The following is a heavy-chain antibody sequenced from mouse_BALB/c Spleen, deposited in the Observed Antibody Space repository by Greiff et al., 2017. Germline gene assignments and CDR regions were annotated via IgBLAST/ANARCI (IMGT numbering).Heavy chain of an antibody. V-gene: IGHV1S81*02. D-gene: IGHD4-1*01. Sequence: QVQLQQPGAELVKPGASVKLSCKASGYTFTSYWMHWVKQRPGQGLEWIGEINPSNGRTNYNEKFKSKATLTVDKSSSTAYMQLSSLTSEDSAVYYCAELTGTPFAYWGQGTTLTVSS. CDR1: GYTFTSYW. CDR3: AELTGTPFAY. CDR2: INPSNGRT. J-gene: IGHJ2*01.